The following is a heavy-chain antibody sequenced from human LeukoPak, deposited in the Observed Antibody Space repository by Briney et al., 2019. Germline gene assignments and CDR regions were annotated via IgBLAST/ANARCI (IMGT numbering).Heavy chain of an antibody. V-gene: IGHV4-4*02. D-gene: IGHD3-3*01. J-gene: IGHJ4*02. Sequence: SETLSLTCAVSGGSISSSNWWSWIRQPPGKGLEWIGEIYHSGSTNYNPSLKSRVTISVDKSKTQFSLRLSSVTAADTAVYYCARDSYDFWSGYYTGGFGYWGQGTLVTVSS. CDR3: ARDSYDFWSGYYTGGFGY. CDR1: GGSISSSNW. CDR2: IYHSGST.